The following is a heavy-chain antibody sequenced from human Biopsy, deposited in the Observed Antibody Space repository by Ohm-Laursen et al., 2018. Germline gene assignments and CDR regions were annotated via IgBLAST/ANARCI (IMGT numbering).Heavy chain of an antibody. CDR1: GYTLTELS. CDR3: AADINVWNVNY. Sequence: ASVKASCKVSGYTLTELSMHWARQAPGKGLEWRGGFAPENGKTVYAQNFQARVSMTEDTSTDTAYMELRSLRSEDTAVYYCAADINVWNVNYWGQGTQVTVSS. CDR2: FAPENGKT. D-gene: IGHD1-1*01. J-gene: IGHJ4*02. V-gene: IGHV1-24*01.